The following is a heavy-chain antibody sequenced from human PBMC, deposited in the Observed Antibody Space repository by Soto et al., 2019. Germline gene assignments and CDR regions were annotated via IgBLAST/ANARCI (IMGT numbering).Heavy chain of an antibody. CDR1: GYTFTSYY. CDR3: ASRCANCSSRPYYYGMDV. CDR2: INPSGGST. Sequence: ASVKVSCKASGYTFTSYYMHWVRQAPGQGLEWMGIINPSGGSTSYAQKFQGRVTMTRDASTSTVYMELSSLRSEDTAVYYCASRCANCSSRPYYYGMDVWGEGTTVTVSS. D-gene: IGHD2-2*01. V-gene: IGHV1-46*01. J-gene: IGHJ6*04.